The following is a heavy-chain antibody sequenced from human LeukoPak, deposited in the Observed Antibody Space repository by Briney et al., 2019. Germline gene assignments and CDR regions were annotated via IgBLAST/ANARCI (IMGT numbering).Heavy chain of an antibody. CDR1: GFTFSSYA. CDR3: ARTLIRGYRGGYFDY. V-gene: IGHV3-74*01. D-gene: IGHD5-18*01. CDR2: INSDGSST. J-gene: IGHJ4*02. Sequence: PGGSLRLSCAASGFTFSSYAMHWVRQAPGKGLVWVSRINSDGSSTSYADSVKGRFTISRDNAKNTLYLQMNSLRAEDTAVYYCARTLIRGYRGGYFDYWGQGTLVTVSS.